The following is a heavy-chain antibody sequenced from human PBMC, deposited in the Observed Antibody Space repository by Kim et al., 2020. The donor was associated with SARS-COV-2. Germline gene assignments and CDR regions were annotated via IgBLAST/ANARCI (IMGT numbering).Heavy chain of an antibody. CDR3: ARVKDHYDKHLSAFDI. J-gene: IGHJ3*02. V-gene: IGHV3-53*01. D-gene: IGHD3-22*01. Sequence: VKARFTIPRNNSKNTLYLQMTGLRAEDTAVYYCARVKDHYDKHLSAFDIWGQGTMVTVSS.